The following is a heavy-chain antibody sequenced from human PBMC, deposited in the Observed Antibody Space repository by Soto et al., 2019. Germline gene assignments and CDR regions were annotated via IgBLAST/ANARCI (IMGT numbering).Heavy chain of an antibody. CDR3: AKVRPLRDCTSTSCRGAFDI. J-gene: IGHJ3*02. D-gene: IGHD2-2*01. CDR1: AFTFRSDA. V-gene: IGHV3-23*01. CDR2: ITASADTT. Sequence: EEQLLESGGGLVRPGGSMRLSCAASAFTFRSDAMSWVRQAPGRGLEWVSAITASADTTHYADSVKGRFTTSRDNSKNTLYLRMNSLRAXHTAVYXXAKVRPLRDCTSTSCRGAFDIWGQGTMVTVS.